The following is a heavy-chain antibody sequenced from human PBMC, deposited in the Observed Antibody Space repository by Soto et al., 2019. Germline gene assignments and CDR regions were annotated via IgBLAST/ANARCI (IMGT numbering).Heavy chain of an antibody. Sequence: QVQLEQSAPEVKKPGASVKVSCKASGYTFSTYGISWVRQAPGQGLEWMGWINTHNGNTNYAQNLQGRVTMTADTSTSTAYMELRSLRSDDTGVYYCTREGSAPYYYYGMDVWGQGTTVTVSS. V-gene: IGHV1-18*01. J-gene: IGHJ6*02. CDR2: INTHNGNT. CDR3: TREGSAPYYYYGMDV. D-gene: IGHD3-10*01. CDR1: GYTFSTYG.